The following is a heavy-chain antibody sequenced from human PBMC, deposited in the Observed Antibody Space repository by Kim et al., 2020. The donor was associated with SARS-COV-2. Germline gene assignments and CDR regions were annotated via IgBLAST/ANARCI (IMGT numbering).Heavy chain of an antibody. J-gene: IGHJ4*02. CDR1: GGSISDFY. D-gene: IGHD3-9*01. V-gene: IGHV4-59*12. CDR3: ARSGRGFDFLTGYSPLDY. CDR2: VYQTWST. Sequence: SETLSLTCSVSGGSISDFYWSWIRQSPGKGLEWIGYVYQTWSTNYNPSLKGRVTMALDTSKNQVSMQLTSVTAADTAMYFCARSGRGFDFLTGYSPLDYCGQGTLVTVSS.